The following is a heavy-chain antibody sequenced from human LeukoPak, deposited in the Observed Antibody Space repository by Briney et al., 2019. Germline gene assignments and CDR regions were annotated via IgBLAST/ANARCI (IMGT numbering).Heavy chain of an antibody. CDR1: GFTFDDYA. CDR3: ANDKNYDSSSTLTQNFDY. V-gene: IGHV3-9*01. CDR2: ISWNSGSI. D-gene: IGHD6-6*01. J-gene: IGHJ4*02. Sequence: GGSLRLSCAASGFTFDDYAMHWVRQAPGKGLEWVSGISWNSGSIGYADSVKGRFTISRDNAKNSLYLQMNSLRAEDTALYYCANDKNYDSSSTLTQNFDYWGQGTLVTVSS.